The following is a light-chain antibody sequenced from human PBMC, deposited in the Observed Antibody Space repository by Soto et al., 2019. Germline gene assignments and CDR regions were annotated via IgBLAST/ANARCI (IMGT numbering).Light chain of an antibody. V-gene: IGKV2-30*01. Sequence: DVVMTQSPLSLAVTLGQPASISCRSSQSLLYSDGNTHLNWFHQSTGQSPRRLIYKVSNRDSGVPDRFSGRGSGTECTLKIRRVEAKDLGVYYCLQGTHWPPYTFGQGTKLEIK. CDR3: LQGTHWPPYT. CDR2: KVS. CDR1: QSLLYSDGNTH. J-gene: IGKJ2*01.